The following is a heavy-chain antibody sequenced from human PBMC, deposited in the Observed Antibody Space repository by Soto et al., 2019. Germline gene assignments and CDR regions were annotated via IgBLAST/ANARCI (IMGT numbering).Heavy chain of an antibody. Sequence: SETLSLTCTVSGGSISSYYWSWIRQPPGKGLEWIGYIYYSGSTNYNPSLKSRVTISVDTSKNQFSLKLSSVTAADTAVYYCARARGPQGTWLFDPWGQGTLVTVSS. V-gene: IGHV4-59*01. J-gene: IGHJ5*02. CDR2: IYYSGST. CDR3: ARARGPQGTWLFDP. D-gene: IGHD3-22*01. CDR1: GGSISSYY.